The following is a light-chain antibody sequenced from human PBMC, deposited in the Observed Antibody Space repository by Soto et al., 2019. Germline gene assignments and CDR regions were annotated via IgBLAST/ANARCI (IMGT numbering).Light chain of an antibody. CDR1: SSDIGGYNY. CDR2: EVT. V-gene: IGLV2-14*01. J-gene: IGLJ2*01. CDR3: SSYRSSNNLV. Sequence: QSVLTQPAAVSGSPGQSITISCTGTSSDIGGYNYVSWYQQHPGKAPKLIIYEVTNRPSGVSNRFSGSKSGNTASLTISGLQAEDEADYYCSSYRSSNNLVFGGGTKLTVL.